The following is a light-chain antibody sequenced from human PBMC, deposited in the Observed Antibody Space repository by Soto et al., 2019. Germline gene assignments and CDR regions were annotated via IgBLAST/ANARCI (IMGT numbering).Light chain of an antibody. CDR3: SSYTSSSTLV. V-gene: IGLV2-14*01. CDR2: DVS. J-gene: IGLJ2*01. Sequence: QSVLTQPASVSGSPGQSITISCTGTSSDVGGYNYVSWYQQHPGKAPKIMIYDVSNRPSGVSNRFSGSKSGNTASLTISGLQAEDAADYYCSSYTSSSTLVFGGGAEVTVL. CDR1: SSDVGGYNY.